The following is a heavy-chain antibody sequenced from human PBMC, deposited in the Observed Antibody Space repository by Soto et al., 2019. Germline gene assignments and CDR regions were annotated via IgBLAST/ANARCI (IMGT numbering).Heavy chain of an antibody. Sequence: SETLSLTCSVSNGSISNYFWSWIRQPPGRGLEWIGYVYYTGSTSYNPSLKSRVTMSVDTSRKQFSLKLSSVTAADTAVYYCARYSSGWPGNGMDVWGQGTTATVSS. CDR2: VYYTGST. CDR3: ARYSSGWPGNGMDV. V-gene: IGHV4-59*01. CDR1: NGSISNYF. J-gene: IGHJ6*02. D-gene: IGHD3-22*01.